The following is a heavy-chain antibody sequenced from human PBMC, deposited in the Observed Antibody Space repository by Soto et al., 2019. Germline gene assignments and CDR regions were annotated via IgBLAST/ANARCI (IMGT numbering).Heavy chain of an antibody. Sequence: GGSLRLSCAASGFTFSSYGMHWVRQAPGKGLEWVAVIWYDGSNKYYADSVKGRFTISRENSKNTLYLQMNSLRAEETAVYYCAKNEYSSSSLDYYYYGMDVWGQGTTVTVSS. CDR2: IWYDGSNK. CDR3: AKNEYSSSSLDYYYYGMDV. J-gene: IGHJ6*02. CDR1: GFTFSSYG. D-gene: IGHD6-6*01. V-gene: IGHV3-33*06.